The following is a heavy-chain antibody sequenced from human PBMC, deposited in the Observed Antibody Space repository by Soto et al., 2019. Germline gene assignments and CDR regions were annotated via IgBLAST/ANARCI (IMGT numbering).Heavy chain of an antibody. V-gene: IGHV1-3*01. J-gene: IGHJ4*02. CDR2: INAGNGNT. D-gene: IGHD3-3*01. CDR1: GYTFTSYA. Sequence: ASVKVSCKASGYTFTSYAMHWVRQAPGQRPEWMGWINAGNGNTKYSQKFQGRVTITRDTSASTAYMELSSLRSEDTAVYYCARSSITIFGVVIKYPFDYWGQGTLVTVSS. CDR3: ARSSITIFGVVIKYPFDY.